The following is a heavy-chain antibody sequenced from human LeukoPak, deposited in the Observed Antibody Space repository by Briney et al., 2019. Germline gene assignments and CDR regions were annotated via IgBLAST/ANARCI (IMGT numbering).Heavy chain of an antibody. D-gene: IGHD5-18*01. V-gene: IGHV2-5*02. CDR3: AHIVYQSAGVTDFDY. J-gene: IGHJ4*02. CDR1: GFSLSTSGVG. CDR2: IYWDDDK. Sequence: SGPTLVKPTQTLTLTCTFSGFSLSTSGVGVGWIRQPPGKALVWLALIYWDDDKRYSPSLKSRLTITKDTSKNQVVLTMTNMDPVDTATYYCAHIVYQSAGVTDFDYWGQGTLVTVSS.